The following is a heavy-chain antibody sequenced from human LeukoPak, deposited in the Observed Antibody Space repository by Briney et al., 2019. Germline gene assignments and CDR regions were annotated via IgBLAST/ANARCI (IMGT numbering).Heavy chain of an antibody. Sequence: PSETLSLTCAVSGASISSNNWWWSWVRQPPGKGLEWIEEIYHSGSTNYNPSLKSRVTMSVDKSKNQFSLKLSSVTAADTAVYHCASAEPRGIIWYPYWGQGTLVTVSS. CDR2: IYHSGST. V-gene: IGHV4-4*02. CDR1: GASISSNNW. D-gene: IGHD6-13*01. CDR3: ASAEPRGIIWYPY. J-gene: IGHJ4*02.